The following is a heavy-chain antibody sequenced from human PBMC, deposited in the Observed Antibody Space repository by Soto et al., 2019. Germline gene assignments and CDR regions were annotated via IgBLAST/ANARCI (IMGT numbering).Heavy chain of an antibody. Sequence: QVQLVESGGGVVQPGRSLRLSCAASGFIFSTYGMHWVRQAPGKGLEWVAVIWYDGSNKYYGDSVKGRFTISRDNSKNTLYLQMNSLRVEDTAVYYCARDLGFGLRGMDVWGQGTTVIVSS. CDR1: GFIFSTYG. V-gene: IGHV3-33*01. D-gene: IGHD3-10*01. J-gene: IGHJ6*02. CDR3: ARDLGFGLRGMDV. CDR2: IWYDGSNK.